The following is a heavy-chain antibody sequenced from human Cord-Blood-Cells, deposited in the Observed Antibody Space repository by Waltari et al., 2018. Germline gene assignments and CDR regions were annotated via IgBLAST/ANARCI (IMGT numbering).Heavy chain of an antibody. CDR1: GFTFSSYW. J-gene: IGHJ4*02. D-gene: IGHD3-3*01. CDR2: INSDGSST. CDR3: ARVYRHYDFWSGYPYFDY. Sequence: EVQLVESGGGLVQPGGSLRLSCAASGFTFSSYWMPWVRQAPGKGLVWVSRINSDGSSTSYADSVKGRFTISRDNAKNTLYLQMNSLRAEDTAVYYCARVYRHYDFWSGYPYFDYWGQGTLVTVSS. V-gene: IGHV3-74*01.